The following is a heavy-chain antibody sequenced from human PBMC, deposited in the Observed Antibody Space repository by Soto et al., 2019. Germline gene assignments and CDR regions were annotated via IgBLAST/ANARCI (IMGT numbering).Heavy chain of an antibody. Sequence: GGSLRLSCAASGFTFSSYAMSWVRQAPGKGLEWVSAISGSGGSTYYADSVKGRFTISRDNSKNTLYLQMNSPRAEDTAVYYCAKYSSGWWHAFDIWGQGTMVTVSS. CDR3: AKYSSGWWHAFDI. D-gene: IGHD6-19*01. CDR1: GFTFSSYA. CDR2: ISGSGGST. J-gene: IGHJ3*02. V-gene: IGHV3-23*01.